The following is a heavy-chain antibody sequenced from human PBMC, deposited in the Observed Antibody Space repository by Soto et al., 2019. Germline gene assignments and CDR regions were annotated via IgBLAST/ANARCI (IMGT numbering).Heavy chain of an antibody. J-gene: IGHJ6*01. Sequence: SETLSLTCTVSGGSISSYYWSWIRQPPGKGLEWIGYIYYSGSTNYNPSLKSRVTISVDTSKNQFSLKLSSVTAADTAVYYCARSXSGGSWPARYYYYGMDVWGQGTTVIVSS. V-gene: IGHV4-59*01. D-gene: IGHD3-10*01. CDR2: IYYSGST. CDR1: GGSISSYY. CDR3: ARSXSGGSWPARYYYYGMDV.